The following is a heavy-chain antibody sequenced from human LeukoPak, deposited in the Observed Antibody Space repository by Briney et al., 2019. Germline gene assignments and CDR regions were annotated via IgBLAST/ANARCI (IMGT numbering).Heavy chain of an antibody. V-gene: IGHV5-10-1*01. CDR2: IDPSDSYT. CDR1: GYRFTSYW. Sequence: GESLKISCQGSGYRFTSYWISWGRQMPGKGLEWMGRIDPSDSYTNYSPSFQGHVTISADKSISAAYLQWSSLKASDTAMYYCARLVEGIAAAGKEMPDYWGQGTLVTVSS. J-gene: IGHJ4*02. CDR3: ARLVEGIAAAGKEMPDY. D-gene: IGHD6-13*01.